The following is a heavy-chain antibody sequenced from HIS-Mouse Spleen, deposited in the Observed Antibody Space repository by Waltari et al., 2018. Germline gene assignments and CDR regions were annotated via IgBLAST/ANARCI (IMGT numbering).Heavy chain of an antibody. CDR3: ARSRTGGWYFDL. Sequence: QLQLQESGPGLVKPSATLSLTCTVPGGSISSSSSYWGWIRQPPGKGLEWIGSIYYSGSTYYNPSLKSRVTISVDTSKNQFSLKLSSVTAADTAVYYCARSRTGGWYFDLWGRGTLVTVSS. V-gene: IGHV4-39*07. CDR1: GGSISSSSSY. D-gene: IGHD7-27*01. J-gene: IGHJ2*01. CDR2: IYYSGST.